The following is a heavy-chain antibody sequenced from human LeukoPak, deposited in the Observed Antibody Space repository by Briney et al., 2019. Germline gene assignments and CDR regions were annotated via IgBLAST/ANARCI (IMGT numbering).Heavy chain of an antibody. D-gene: IGHD6-19*01. CDR3: AREEVAGSSDY. CDR2: IHYSGST. J-gene: IGHJ4*02. CDR1: GVSFSSYY. Sequence: TSETLSLTCTVSGVSFSSYYWSWIRQPPGKGLEWIGYIHYSGSTNYNPSLKSRVTISVDTSKNQFSLKLSSVTAADTAVYYCAREEVAGSSDYWGQGTLVTVSS. V-gene: IGHV4-59*01.